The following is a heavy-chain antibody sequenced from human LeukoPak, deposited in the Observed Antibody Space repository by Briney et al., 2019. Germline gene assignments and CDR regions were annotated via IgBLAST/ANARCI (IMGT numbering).Heavy chain of an antibody. J-gene: IGHJ6*03. D-gene: IGHD3-3*01. V-gene: IGHV1-18*01. CDR3: ARGRIPARLRELGVVTDRHYYMDV. Sequence: ASVKVSCRASGYTFTNFAISWVRQAPGQGLEWMGWINPYNGNTKYALKVQGRVTMTTDTSTSTAYMELGSLSPDDTAVFYCARGRIPARLRELGVVTDRHYYMDVWGKGTTVTVSS. CDR1: GYTFTNFA. CDR2: INPYNGNT.